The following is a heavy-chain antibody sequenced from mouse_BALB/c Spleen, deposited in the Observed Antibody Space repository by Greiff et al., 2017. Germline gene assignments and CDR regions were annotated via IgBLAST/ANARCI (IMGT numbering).Heavy chain of an antibody. CDR2: ISSGGSYT. CDR3: TYGSLYYFDY. D-gene: IGHD1-1*01. CDR1: GFTFSSYT. J-gene: IGHJ2*01. Sequence: EVKLVESGGGLVKPGGSLKLSCAASGFTFSSYTMSWVRQTPEKRLEWVATISSGGSYTYYPDSVKGRFTISRDNAKNTLYLQMSSLKSEDTAMYYCTYGSLYYFDYWGQGTTLTDSS. V-gene: IGHV5-6-4*01.